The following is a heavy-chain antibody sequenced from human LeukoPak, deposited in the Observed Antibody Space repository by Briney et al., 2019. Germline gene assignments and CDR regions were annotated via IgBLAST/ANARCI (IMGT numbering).Heavy chain of an antibody. CDR3: ARSVLRYFDWAYHDAFDI. Sequence: SETLSLTCTVSGGSISSGGYYWSWIRQPPGKGLEWIGYIYHSGSTYYNPSLKSRVTISVDRSKNQFSLKLSSVTAADTAVYYCARSVLRYFDWAYHDAFDIWGQGTMVTVSS. J-gene: IGHJ3*02. V-gene: IGHV4-30-2*01. CDR2: IYHSGST. D-gene: IGHD3-9*01. CDR1: GGSISSGGYY.